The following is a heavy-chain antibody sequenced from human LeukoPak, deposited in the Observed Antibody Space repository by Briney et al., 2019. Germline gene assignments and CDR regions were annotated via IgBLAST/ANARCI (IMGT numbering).Heavy chain of an antibody. CDR1: GFTFGSYW. CDR3: ARVGFGELFLDY. CDR2: ISSSGSTI. Sequence: GGSLRLSCAASGFTFGSYWMSWVRQAPGKGLEWVSYISSSGSTIYYADSVKGRFTISRDNAKNSLYVQMNSLRAEDTAVYYCARVGFGELFLDYWGQGTLVTVSS. V-gene: IGHV3-48*03. D-gene: IGHD3-10*01. J-gene: IGHJ4*02.